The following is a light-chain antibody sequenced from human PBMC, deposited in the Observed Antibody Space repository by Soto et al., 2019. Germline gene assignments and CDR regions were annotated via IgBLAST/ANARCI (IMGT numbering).Light chain of an antibody. CDR1: QSIGDY. V-gene: IGKV1-39*01. CDR3: QQSSSNPPYT. J-gene: IGKJ2*01. Sequence: DIPMTQSPSSLSASVGDSVTITCRASQSIGDYLNWYQQKPGKAPKLLIYAASSLQSGVPSRFSGSGSGTDFTLTISSLQPADFATYYCQQSSSNPPYTFGQGTKLDIK. CDR2: AAS.